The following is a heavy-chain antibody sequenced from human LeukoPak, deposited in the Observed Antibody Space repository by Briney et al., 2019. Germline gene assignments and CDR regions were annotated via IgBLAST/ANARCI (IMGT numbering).Heavy chain of an antibody. CDR1: GFTFSSYA. J-gene: IGHJ3*02. V-gene: IGHV3-23*01. CDR2: ISGGGGST. CDR3: AKNYLQQWLVPDAFDI. Sequence: GGSLRLSCAASGFTFSSYAMSWVRQAPGEGLEWVSAISGGGGSTYYADSVKGRFTISRDNSKSTLYLQMNTLRAEDTAVYYCAKNYLQQWLVPDAFDIWGQGTMVTVSS. D-gene: IGHD6-19*01.